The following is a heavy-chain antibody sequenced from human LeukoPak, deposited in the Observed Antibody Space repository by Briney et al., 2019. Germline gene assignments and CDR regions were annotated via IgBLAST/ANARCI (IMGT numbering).Heavy chain of an antibody. CDR1: GFTFSSYA. D-gene: IGHD6-6*01. J-gene: IGHJ6*03. V-gene: IGHV3-23*01. CDR3: AKAKSSSRDYCYMDV. Sequence: GGSLRLSCAASGFTFSSYAMSWVRQAPGKGLEWVSAISGSGGSTYYADSVKGRFTISRDNSKNTLYLQMNSLRAEDTAVYYCAKAKSSSRDYCYMDVWGKGTTVTVSS. CDR2: ISGSGGST.